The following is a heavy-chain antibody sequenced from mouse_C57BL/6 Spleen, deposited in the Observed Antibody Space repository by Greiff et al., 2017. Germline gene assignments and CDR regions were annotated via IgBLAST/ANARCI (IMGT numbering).Heavy chain of an antibody. CDR2: INPSVSGT. D-gene: IGHD4-1*01. CDR3: ALTGRCY. V-gene: IGHV1-53*01. CDR1: GYTFTSYW. J-gene: IGHJ3*01. Sequence: QVQLQQPGAELVKPGAAVKLSCKASGYTFTSYWMHWVKQRPGQGLEWIGNINPSVSGTNYNEKFKGKATLTVDKSSSTAYMQLSSLPSKDSAVCCCALTGRCYWGQGTLVTVSA.